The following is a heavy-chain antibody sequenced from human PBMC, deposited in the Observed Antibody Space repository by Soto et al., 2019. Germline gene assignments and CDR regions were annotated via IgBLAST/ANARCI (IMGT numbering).Heavy chain of an antibody. Sequence: QVQLVESGGGVVQPGRSLRLSCAASGFTFRSFGMHWVRQAPGKGLEWVAVISYDGSDKYYADSVKGRFTISADSSHNTLYLQMNCLRAEDTAVYDCAKSGDLSGPPVDPWGRGTLVTVSS. CDR1: GFTFRSFG. CDR2: ISYDGSDK. CDR3: AKSGDLSGPPVDP. V-gene: IGHV3-30*18. D-gene: IGHD5-12*01. J-gene: IGHJ5*02.